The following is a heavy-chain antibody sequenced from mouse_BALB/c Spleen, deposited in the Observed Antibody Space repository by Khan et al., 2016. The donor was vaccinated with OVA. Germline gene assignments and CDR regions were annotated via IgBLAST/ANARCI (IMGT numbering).Heavy chain of an antibody. V-gene: IGHV5-17*02. CDR2: ISSGSSTI. D-gene: IGHD1-1*02. Sequence: EVELVESGGGLVQPGGSRKLSCAASGFTFSNFGMFWIRQAPEKGLEWVAYISSGSSTIYYADTVKGRFTISRDNPKNTLILQLTSLRSDDTAMYHCARILGIYAMDYWGQGTSVTVSS. CDR1: GFTFSNFG. J-gene: IGHJ4*01. CDR3: ARILGIYAMDY.